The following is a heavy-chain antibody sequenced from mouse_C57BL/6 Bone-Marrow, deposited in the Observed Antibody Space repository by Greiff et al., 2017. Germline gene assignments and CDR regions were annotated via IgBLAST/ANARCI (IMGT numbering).Heavy chain of an antibody. CDR3: ARRGYGSSYWYFDV. D-gene: IGHD1-1*01. V-gene: IGHV1-59*01. CDR1: GYTFTSYW. J-gene: IGHJ1*03. CDR2: IDPSDSYT. Sequence: QVQLKQPGAELVRPGTSVKLSCKASGYTFTSYWMHWVKQRPGQGLEWIGVIDPSDSYTNYNQKFTGKATLTVDTSSSTAYMQLSSLTSEDSAVYYCARRGYGSSYWYFDVVGTGTTVTVSS.